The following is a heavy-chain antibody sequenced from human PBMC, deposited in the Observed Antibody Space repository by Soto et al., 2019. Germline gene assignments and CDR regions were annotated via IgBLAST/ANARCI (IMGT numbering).Heavy chain of an antibody. CDR1: GFTFDDYA. Sequence: GGSLRLSCAASGFTFDDYAMHWVRQAPGKGLEWVSGISWNSGSIGYADSVKGRFTISRDNAKNSLYLQMNSLRAEDTALYYCAKDGYSSGWYYFDYWGQGTLVTVSS. J-gene: IGHJ4*02. CDR3: AKDGYSSGWYYFDY. D-gene: IGHD6-19*01. V-gene: IGHV3-9*01. CDR2: ISWNSGSI.